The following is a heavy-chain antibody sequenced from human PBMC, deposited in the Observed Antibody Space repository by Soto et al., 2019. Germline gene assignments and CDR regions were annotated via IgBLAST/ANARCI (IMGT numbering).Heavy chain of an antibody. CDR3: ARDPRAHQLAPPRWFDP. J-gene: IGHJ5*02. V-gene: IGHV3-33*01. CDR2: IWYDGSNK. Sequence: QVQLVESGGGVVQPGRSLRLSCAASGFTFSSYGMHWVRQVPGKGLEWVAVIWYDGSNKYYADSVKCRFTISRDNSKNTLHLQMNSLRAADTAVYYCARDPRAHQLAPPRWFDPWGQGTLVTVSS. D-gene: IGHD6-13*01. CDR1: GFTFSSYG.